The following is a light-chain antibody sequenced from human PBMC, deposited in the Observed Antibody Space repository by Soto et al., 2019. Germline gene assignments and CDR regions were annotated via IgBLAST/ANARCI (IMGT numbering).Light chain of an antibody. CDR2: GVS. Sequence: GDRVTITCRASQSISSWLAWYQQKPGKAPKLLIYGVSSLESGVPSRFSGSGSGTEFTPTISSLQPDDFATYYCQQYNSYLLTFGGGTKVEIK. CDR3: QQYNSYLLT. CDR1: QSISSW. V-gene: IGKV1-5*01. J-gene: IGKJ4*01.